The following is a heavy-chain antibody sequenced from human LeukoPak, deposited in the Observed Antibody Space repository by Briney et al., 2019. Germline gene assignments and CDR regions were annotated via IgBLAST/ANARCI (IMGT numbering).Heavy chain of an antibody. CDR3: TGDAPYYYDRSASRKGDY. V-gene: IGHV3-7*01. J-gene: IGHJ4*02. CDR2: IKQDGSEN. Sequence: GGSLRLSCAASGFTFSNYWMSWVRQAPGKGLEWVANIKQDGSENYYVDSVKGRFTISRDNAKNSLSLQMKSLRAEDTAVYYCTGDAPYYYDRSASRKGDYWGQGTLVTVSS. D-gene: IGHD3-22*01. CDR1: GFTFSNYW.